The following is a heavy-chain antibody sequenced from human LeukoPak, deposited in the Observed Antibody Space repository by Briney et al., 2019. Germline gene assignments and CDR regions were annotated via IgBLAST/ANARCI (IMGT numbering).Heavy chain of an antibody. CDR2: IYYSGST. CDR1: GGSISSYY. CDR3: AVSGWYYMGYFDY. Sequence: SETLSPTCTVSGGSISSYYWSWIRQPPGKGLEWIGYIYYSGSTNYNPSLKSRVTISVDTSKNQFSLKLSSVTAADTAVYYCAVSGWYYMGYFDYWGQGTLVTVSS. V-gene: IGHV4-59*01. D-gene: IGHD6-19*01. J-gene: IGHJ4*02.